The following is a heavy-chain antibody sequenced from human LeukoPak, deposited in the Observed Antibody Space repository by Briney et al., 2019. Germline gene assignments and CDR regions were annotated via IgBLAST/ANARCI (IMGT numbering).Heavy chain of an antibody. V-gene: IGHV1-69*04. CDR1: EGTFSNYA. CDR2: IIPILGIT. J-gene: IGHJ4*02. CDR3: AREEYYYDSSVYYSDYFDY. D-gene: IGHD3-22*01. Sequence: SVKVSCKASEGTFSNYAISWVRQAPGQGLEWMGRIIPILGITNYAQKFQGRVTITADKSTSTAYMELSSLRSEDTAVYYCAREEYYYDSSVYYSDYFDYWGQGTLVTVSS.